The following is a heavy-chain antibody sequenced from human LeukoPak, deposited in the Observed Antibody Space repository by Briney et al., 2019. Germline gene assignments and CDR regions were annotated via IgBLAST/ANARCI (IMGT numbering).Heavy chain of an antibody. Sequence: ASVKVSCKASGYTFTSYDINWVRQATGQGLEWMGWMNPNSGNTGYAQKFQGRVTITADKSTSTAYMELSSLRSEDTAVYYCAREELTIFGVVISGYNWFDPWGQGTLVTVSS. V-gene: IGHV1-8*01. CDR3: AREELTIFGVVISGYNWFDP. CDR2: MNPNSGNT. J-gene: IGHJ5*02. CDR1: GYTFTSYD. D-gene: IGHD3-3*01.